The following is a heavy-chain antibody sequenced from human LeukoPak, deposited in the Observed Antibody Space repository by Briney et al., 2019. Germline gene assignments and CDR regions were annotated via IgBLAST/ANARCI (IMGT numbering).Heavy chain of an antibody. V-gene: IGHV4-59*08. CDR2: IYYSGST. J-gene: IGHJ6*02. CDR3: ARLSSLPSGWGSYYYYGMDV. Sequence: SETLSLTCAVYGGSFSGYYWSWIRQPPGKGLEWIGYIYYSGSTNYNPSLKSRVTISVDTSKNQFSLKLSSVTAADTAVYYCARLSSLPSGWGSYYYYGMDVWGQGTTVTVSS. D-gene: IGHD6-19*01. CDR1: GGSFSGYY.